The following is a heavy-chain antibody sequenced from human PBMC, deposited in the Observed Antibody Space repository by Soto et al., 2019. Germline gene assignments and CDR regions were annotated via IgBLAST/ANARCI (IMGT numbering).Heavy chain of an antibody. CDR3: ARRSSGLSR. Sequence: ASVKVSCKGSGYTFTSYDINWVRQATGQGLEWMGWMNPNSAKTGYAQKFQGRVTMTRNTSISTAYMELSSLTSDDTAIYYCARRSSGLSRWGQGTLVTVSS. J-gene: IGHJ4*02. CDR2: MNPNSAKT. V-gene: IGHV1-8*01. CDR1: GYTFTSYD. D-gene: IGHD1-26*01.